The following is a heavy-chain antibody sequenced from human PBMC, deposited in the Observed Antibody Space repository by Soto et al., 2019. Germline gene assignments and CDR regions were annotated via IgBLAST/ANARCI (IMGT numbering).Heavy chain of an antibody. CDR3: TRGEDIVVVPAASDAFDI. Sequence: AGGSLRLSFAASGFTLSSYTMNWVRQAPGKGLEWVGFIRSKAYGGTTEYAASVKGRFTISRDDSKSIAYLQMNSLKTEDTAVYYCTRGEDIVVVPAASDAFDIWGQGTMVTVSS. CDR1: GFTLSSYT. V-gene: IGHV3-49*04. CDR2: IRSKAYGGTT. D-gene: IGHD2-2*01. J-gene: IGHJ3*02.